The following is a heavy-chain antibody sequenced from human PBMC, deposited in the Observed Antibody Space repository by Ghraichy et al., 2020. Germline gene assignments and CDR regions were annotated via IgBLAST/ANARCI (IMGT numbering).Heavy chain of an antibody. CDR3: ARGQGILPLGYYFDY. D-gene: IGHD6-13*01. CDR2: SNSRTGGT. J-gene: IGHJ4*02. CDR1: GYTFTDYY. Sequence: ASVKVSCKASGYTFTDYYINWVRQAAGQGLEWVARSNSRTGGTKYAQNFQGRVTVTRDTSISTDYMELSGLRSDDTAVYYCARGQGILPLGYYFDYWDQGTLVTVSS. V-gene: IGHV1-2*06.